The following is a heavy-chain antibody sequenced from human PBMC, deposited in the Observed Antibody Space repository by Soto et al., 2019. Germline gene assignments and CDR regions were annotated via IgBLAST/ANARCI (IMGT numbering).Heavy chain of an antibody. J-gene: IGHJ6*02. Sequence: EVQLVESGGDLVQPGRSLRLSCAASGFTFDDYAMHWVRLAPGKGLEWVSGISWNSGDIYYADSVKGRFTISRDNAKKSLYLEMNSLRPDDTAMYYCGKDAIPVLLGYSYGAGGLDVWGQGTTVTVSS. D-gene: IGHD5-18*01. V-gene: IGHV3-9*01. CDR1: GFTFDDYA. CDR3: GKDAIPVLLGYSYGAGGLDV. CDR2: ISWNSGDI.